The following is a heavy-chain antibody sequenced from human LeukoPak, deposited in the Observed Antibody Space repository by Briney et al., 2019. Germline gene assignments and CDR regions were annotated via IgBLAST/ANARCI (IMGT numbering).Heavy chain of an antibody. CDR3: AKDRCSNGIGCLYYYMDV. Sequence: PGGSLRLSCAASGFTFSSYEMNWVRQAPGKGLEWISYISSSGRTIYYADSVKGRFTISRDNAKNSLYLQMNSLRAEDTAVYYCAKDRCSNGIGCLYYYMDVWGKGTTVTISS. J-gene: IGHJ6*03. CDR1: GFTFSSYE. D-gene: IGHD2-8*01. CDR2: ISSSGRTI. V-gene: IGHV3-48*03.